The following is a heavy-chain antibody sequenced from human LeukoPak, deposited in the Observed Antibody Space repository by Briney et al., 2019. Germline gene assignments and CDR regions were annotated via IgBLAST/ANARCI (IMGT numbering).Heavy chain of an antibody. CDR2: IYYSGST. CDR3: ARVGSGWSPLDY. CDR1: GGSISSYY. J-gene: IGHJ4*02. V-gene: IGHV4-59*01. D-gene: IGHD6-19*01. Sequence: SETLSLTCTVSGGSISSYYWSWIRQPPGKGLEWIGYIYYSGSTNYNPSLKCRVTISVDTSKNQFSLKLSSVTAADTAVYYCARVGSGWSPLDYWGQGTLVTVSS.